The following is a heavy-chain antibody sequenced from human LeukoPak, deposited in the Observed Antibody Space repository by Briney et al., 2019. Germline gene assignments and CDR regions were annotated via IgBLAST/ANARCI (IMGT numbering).Heavy chain of an antibody. D-gene: IGHD2/OR15-2a*01. J-gene: IGHJ4*02. CDR2: IYFSCTT. Sequence: SETLSLTCTVSGDSISKYYWSWIRQPPGKGVEWSGYIYFSCTTNYHPSLKRRVSMSVATSKNQFSLKLTSVTAADTALYYCARELKVGNTGYYLDYWGQGTLVTVSP. CDR3: ARELKVGNTGYYLDY. CDR1: GDSISKYY. V-gene: IGHV4-59*01.